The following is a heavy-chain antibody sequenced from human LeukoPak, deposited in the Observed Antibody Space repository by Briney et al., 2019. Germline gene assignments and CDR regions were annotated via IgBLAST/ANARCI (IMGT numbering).Heavy chain of an antibody. Sequence: QPGGSLRLSCVASGFTFSSNWMSWVRQAPGEGLQWVANINQDGSAQYYVASVKGRFTISRDNVKNSLYLEMNSLRDEDTAMYYCAREYSWGQGTLVTVSS. CDR3: AREYS. J-gene: IGHJ5*02. D-gene: IGHD3-10*01. CDR2: INQDGSAQ. CDR1: GFTFSSNW. V-gene: IGHV3-7*01.